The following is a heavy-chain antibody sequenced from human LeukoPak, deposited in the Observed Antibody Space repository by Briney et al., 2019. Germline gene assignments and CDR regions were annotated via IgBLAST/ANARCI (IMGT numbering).Heavy chain of an antibody. J-gene: IGHJ4*02. Sequence: SETLSLTCTVSGDFIGTSYWTWTRGSTRRGLEGIGYIFYTWATNYNPSLKSRVTISVDTSKNQFSRRLSSVTATDTAVYLCAKYGNSGWVIDYWGQGTLVTVSS. V-gene: IGHV4-59*08. D-gene: IGHD6-19*01. CDR1: GDFIGTSY. CDR3: AKYGNSGWVIDY. CDR2: IFYTWAT.